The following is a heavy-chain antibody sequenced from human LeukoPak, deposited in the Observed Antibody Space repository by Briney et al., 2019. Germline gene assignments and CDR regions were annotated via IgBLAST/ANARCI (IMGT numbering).Heavy chain of an antibody. D-gene: IGHD1/OR15-1a*01. CDR2: INSDGSST. Sequence: GGSLRLSCAASGFTFSSYWMHWVRQTPGKGLVWVSRINSDGSSTRYADSVKGRFTISRDNSKNTLYLQMNSLRADDTAVYYCAREAVMPVAPVKIGTSDRPLYEYYGLDVWGQGTTVTVS. CDR3: AREAVMPVAPVKIGTSDRPLYEYYGLDV. J-gene: IGHJ6*02. V-gene: IGHV3-74*01. CDR1: GFTFSSYW.